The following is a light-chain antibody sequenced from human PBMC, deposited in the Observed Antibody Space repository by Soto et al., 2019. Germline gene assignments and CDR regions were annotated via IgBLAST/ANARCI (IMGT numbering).Light chain of an antibody. Sequence: QSALTQPASVSGSPGQSITISCTGTSNEIASYNLISWYQQHPGKAPKLMIYEVTKRPSGFSNRFSGSKSDNTASLTISGLQAEDEADYYCCSYAGSNYVFGTGTKVTVL. CDR1: SNEIASYNL. J-gene: IGLJ1*01. CDR2: EVT. V-gene: IGLV2-23*02. CDR3: CSYAGSNYV.